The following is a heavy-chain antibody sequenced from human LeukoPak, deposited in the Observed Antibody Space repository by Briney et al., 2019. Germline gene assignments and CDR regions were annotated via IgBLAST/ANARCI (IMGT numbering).Heavy chain of an antibody. CDR1: GYTFTSYY. CDR2: INPSGGST. D-gene: IGHD3-22*01. CDR3: ARDSPINYYDSSGYYHY. V-gene: IGHV1-46*01. J-gene: IGHJ4*02. Sequence: GASVTVSCKASGYTFTSYYMHWVRQAPGQGLEWMGIINPSGGSTSYAQKFQGRVTMTRDTSTSTVYMELSSLRSEDTAVYYCARDSPINYYDSSGYYHYWGQGTLVTVSS.